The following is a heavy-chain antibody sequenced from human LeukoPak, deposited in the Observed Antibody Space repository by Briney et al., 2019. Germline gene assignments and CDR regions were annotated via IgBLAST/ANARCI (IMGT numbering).Heavy chain of an antibody. J-gene: IGHJ5*02. CDR2: ISAYNGNT. CDR3: ARDTTTMVRGVIRANWFDP. V-gene: IGHV1-18*01. Sequence: ASVKVSCKASGYTFTSYGISWVRQAPGQGLEWMGLISAYNGNTNYAQKLQGRVTMTTDTSTSTAYMELRSLRSDDTAVYYCARDTTTMVRGVIRANWFDPWGQGTLVTVSS. CDR1: GYTFTSYG. D-gene: IGHD3-10*01.